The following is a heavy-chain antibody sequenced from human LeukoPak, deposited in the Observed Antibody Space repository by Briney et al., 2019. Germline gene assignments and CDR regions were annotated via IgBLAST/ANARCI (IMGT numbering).Heavy chain of an antibody. Sequence: SVKVSCKASGYTFTSYDINWVRQATGQGLEWMGGIIPIFGTANYAQKFQGRVTITTDESTSTAYMELSSLRSEDTAVYYCARESDYVWGSYRFWGQGTLVTVSS. CDR2: IIPIFGTA. CDR3: ARESDYVWGSYRF. CDR1: GYTFTSYD. V-gene: IGHV1-69*05. D-gene: IGHD3-16*02. J-gene: IGHJ4*02.